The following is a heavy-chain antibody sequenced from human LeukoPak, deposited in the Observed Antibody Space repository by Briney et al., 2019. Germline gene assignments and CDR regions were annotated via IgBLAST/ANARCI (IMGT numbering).Heavy chain of an antibody. D-gene: IGHD2-2*01. J-gene: IGHJ4*02. Sequence: SETLSLTCAVYGGSFSGYYWSWIRQPPGKGLEWIGEINHSGSTNYNPSLKSRVTISVDTSKNQFSLKLSSVIAADTAVYYCARGGRRLQIAHYCSSTSCYRKTNFDYWGQGTLVTVPS. CDR1: GGSFSGYY. V-gene: IGHV4-34*01. CDR2: INHSGST. CDR3: ARGGRRLQIAHYCSSTSCYRKTNFDY.